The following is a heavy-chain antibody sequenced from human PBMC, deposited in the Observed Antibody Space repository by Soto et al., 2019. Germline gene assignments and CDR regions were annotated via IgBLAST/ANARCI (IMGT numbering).Heavy chain of an antibody. Sequence: PSETLSLTCTVSGGSISSSSYYWGWIRQPPGKGLEWIGSIYYSGSTYYNPSLKSRVTISVDTSKNQFSLKLSSVTAADTAVYYCARLGGGNWNYWTYYYGMDVWGQGTTVTVSS. CDR2: IYYSGST. J-gene: IGHJ6*02. D-gene: IGHD1-7*01. CDR3: ARLGGGNWNYWTYYYGMDV. V-gene: IGHV4-39*01. CDR1: GGSISSSSYY.